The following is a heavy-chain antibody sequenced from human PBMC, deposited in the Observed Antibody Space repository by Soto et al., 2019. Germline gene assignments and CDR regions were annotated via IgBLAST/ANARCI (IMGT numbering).Heavy chain of an antibody. CDR1: GGTFSTYA. V-gene: IGHV1-69*12. D-gene: IGHD2-15*01. CDR3: ARDEMVVATGSRNWHYYYGMDV. CDR2: IIPIFGTA. Sequence: QVQLVQSGAEVKKPGSSVKVSCKSSGGTFSTYAISWVRQAPGQGLEWMGGIIPIFGTANYAQKFQGRVTITADESTTTAYIELISLKAEDTAVYYCARDEMVVATGSRNWHYYYGMDVWGQGTTVTVSS. J-gene: IGHJ6*02.